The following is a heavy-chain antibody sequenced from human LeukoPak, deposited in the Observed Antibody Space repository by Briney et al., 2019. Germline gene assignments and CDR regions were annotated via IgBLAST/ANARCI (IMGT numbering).Heavy chain of an antibody. J-gene: IGHJ6*03. D-gene: IGHD3-9*01. CDR3: ARSGSELRYFDWLKRDYMDV. V-gene: IGHV3-21*01. CDR2: ISSSSSYI. CDR1: GFTFSSYS. Sequence: GGSLRLSCAASGFTFSSYSMNWVRQAPGKGLEWVSSISSSSSYIYYADSVKGRFTISRDNAKNSLYLQMNSLRAEDTAVYYCARSGSELRYFDWLKRDYMDVWGKGATVTISS.